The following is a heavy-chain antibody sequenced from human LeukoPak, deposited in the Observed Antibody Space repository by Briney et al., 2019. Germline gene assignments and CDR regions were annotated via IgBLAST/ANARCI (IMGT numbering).Heavy chain of an antibody. CDR3: SRERGRPSGTFSSGPKTFYYGLDL. CDR1: GGSVSSYY. D-gene: IGHD3-3*01. V-gene: IGHV4-4*07. Sequence: SETLSLTCTVSGGSVSSYYWSWVRQSAGQGLEWIGRIYTTGSTNYNPSLKSRVTVSLDTSKNQFSLTLASVTAADTAVYFCSRERGRPSGTFSSGPKTFYYGLDLWGQGTTVTVSS. CDR2: IYTTGST. J-gene: IGHJ6*02.